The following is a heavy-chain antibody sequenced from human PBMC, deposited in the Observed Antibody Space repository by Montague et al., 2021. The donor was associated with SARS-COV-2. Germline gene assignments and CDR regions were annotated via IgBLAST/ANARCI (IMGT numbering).Heavy chain of an antibody. CDR1: GGSFSGYY. D-gene: IGHD1-1*01. J-gene: IGHJ5*02. V-gene: IGHV4-59*08. Sequence: SETLSLTCAVYGGSFSGYYWSWIRQTPGKGLEWIGYIFYNGYTKYNPSLESRVTLSVDTPGNQFFLSLRSVTASDTATYFCARHSVSEDGTFFRSYFDPWGQGAQGIVSS. CDR2: IFYNGYT. CDR3: ARHSVSEDGTFFRSYFDP.